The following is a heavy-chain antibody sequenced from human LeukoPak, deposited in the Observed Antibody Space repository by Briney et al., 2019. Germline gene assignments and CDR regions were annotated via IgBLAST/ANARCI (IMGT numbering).Heavy chain of an antibody. D-gene: IGHD1-26*01. V-gene: IGHV1-18*01. CDR1: GYTFTSYG. CDR2: ISAYNGST. J-gene: IGHJ5*02. Sequence: ASVKVSCKASGYTFTSYGISWVRQAPGQGLEWMGWISAYNGSTNYAQKLQGRVTMTTDTSTSTAYMELRSLRSDDTAVYYCASASGSYRNNWFDPWGQGTLVTVSS. CDR3: ASASGSYRNNWFDP.